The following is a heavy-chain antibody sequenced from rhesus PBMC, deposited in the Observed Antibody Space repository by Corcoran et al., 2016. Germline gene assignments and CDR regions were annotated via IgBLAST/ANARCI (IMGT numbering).Heavy chain of an antibody. Sequence: QVQLQESGPGLVKPSETLSLTCAVSGASISTYWWHWIRQSPGTGLEWIGEINGKSRNCDNKPTHKSRVTSSKDAARNQVSLEVSSLIAADTAVYYCSKDRLSHTWIARYFHFDVWGPGVLATVSS. J-gene: IGHJ5-1*01. V-gene: IGHV4-80*01. CDR3: SKDRLSHTWIARYFHFDV. CDR1: GASISTYW. CDR2: INGKSRNC. D-gene: IGHD1-38*01.